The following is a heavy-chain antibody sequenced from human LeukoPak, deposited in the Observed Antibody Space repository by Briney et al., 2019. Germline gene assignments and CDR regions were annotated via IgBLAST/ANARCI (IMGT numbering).Heavy chain of an antibody. CDR3: ARGPLDDYVWGSYGD. V-gene: IGHV4-34*01. CDR1: GGSFSGYS. D-gene: IGHD3-16*01. Sequence: SSETLSLTCAVYGGSFSGYSWSWIRQPPGKGLEWIGEINHSGGTNYNPSLKSRVTISVDTSKNQFSLKLSSVTAADTAVYYCARGPLDDYVWGSYGDWGQGTMVTVSS. J-gene: IGHJ3*01. CDR2: INHSGGT.